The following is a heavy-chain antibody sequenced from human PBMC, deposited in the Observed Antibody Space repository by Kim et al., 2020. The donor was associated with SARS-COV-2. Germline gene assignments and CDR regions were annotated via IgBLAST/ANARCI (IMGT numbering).Heavy chain of an antibody. CDR1: GFTFSSYA. D-gene: IGHD4-17*01. CDR3: APKDGDSIDY. J-gene: IGHJ4*02. Sequence: GGSLRLSCAASGFTFSSYAMHWVRQAPGKGLEWVAVISYDGSNKYYADSVKGRFTISRDNSKNTLYLQMNSLRAEDTAVYYCAPKDGDSIDYWGQGTLVTVSS. CDR2: ISYDGSNK. V-gene: IGHV3-30*04.